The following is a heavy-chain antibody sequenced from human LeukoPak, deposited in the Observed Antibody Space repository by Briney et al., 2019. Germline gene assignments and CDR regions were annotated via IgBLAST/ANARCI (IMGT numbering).Heavy chain of an antibody. CDR2: IYYSGST. CDR3: AEEQLATSGVFH. J-gene: IGHJ4*02. V-gene: IGHV4-39*01. Sequence: PSETLSLTCTVSGGSISSTSYYWDWIRQPPGKGLEWIGSIYYSGSTYYNPSLKSRVTISVDTSKNQFSLKLNSVTAADTAVYYCAEEQLATSGVFHWGQGTLVTVSS. CDR1: GGSISSTSYY. D-gene: IGHD6-13*01.